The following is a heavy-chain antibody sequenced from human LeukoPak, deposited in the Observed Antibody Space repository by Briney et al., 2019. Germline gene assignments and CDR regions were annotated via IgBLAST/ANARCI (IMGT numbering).Heavy chain of an antibody. J-gene: IGHJ1*01. CDR3: ARGGAARLHFQN. Sequence: PSETLSLTCAVYGGSFSGYYWSWIRQPPGKGLEWIGYIYHSGSTNYNPSLQSRVTISVDTSKNQFSLNLNSVTAADTAVYHCARGGAARLHFQNWGQGTLVTVSS. CDR1: GGSFSGYY. V-gene: IGHV4-59*01. D-gene: IGHD6-6*01. CDR2: IYHSGST.